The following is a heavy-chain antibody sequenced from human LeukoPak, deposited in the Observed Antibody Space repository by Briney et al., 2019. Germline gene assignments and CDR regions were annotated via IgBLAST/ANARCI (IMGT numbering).Heavy chain of an antibody. CDR2: IIPIFGTA. Sequence: SVKVSCKASGGTFSSYAISWVRQAPGQGLEWMGGIIPIFGTANYAQKFQGRVTITADESTSTAYMELSSLRSEDTAVYYCAKDAGSSWYLDYWGQGTLVTVSS. V-gene: IGHV1-69*01. J-gene: IGHJ4*02. CDR3: AKDAGSSWYLDY. D-gene: IGHD6-13*01. CDR1: GGTFSSYA.